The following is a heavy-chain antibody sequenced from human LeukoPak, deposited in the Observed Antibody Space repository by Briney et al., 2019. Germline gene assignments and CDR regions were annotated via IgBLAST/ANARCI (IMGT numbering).Heavy chain of an antibody. V-gene: IGHV3-66*01. CDR3: AKGGGYSYGYYY. CDR1: GFTVSSNY. Sequence: GGSLRLSCAASGFTVSSNYMSWVRQAPGKGLEWVSLINDDGDTYYADSVKGRFTISRDNSKNTLYLQMNSLRAEGTAVYYCAKGGGYSYGYYYWGQGTLVTVSS. J-gene: IGHJ4*02. CDR2: INDDGDT. D-gene: IGHD5-18*01.